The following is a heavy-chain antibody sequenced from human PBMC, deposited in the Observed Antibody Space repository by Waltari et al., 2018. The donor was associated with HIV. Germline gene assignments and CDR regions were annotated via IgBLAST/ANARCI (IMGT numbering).Heavy chain of an antibody. CDR3: ARDVTRDYFGVYHSLFDV. CDR2: IDRDGRVF. J-gene: IGHJ6*02. D-gene: IGHD4-17*01. V-gene: IGHV3-74*03. Sequence: VQLVESGGTQVRPGGSLRLSCVGSGLIFGKRWLHWVRQVPGKGLQWIARIDRDGRVFTNEGLVKGRFSISRDNTKNTMFLQLSRLTVDDSAVYYCARDVTRDYFGVYHSLFDVWGQGTTVTVSS. CDR1: GLIFGKRW.